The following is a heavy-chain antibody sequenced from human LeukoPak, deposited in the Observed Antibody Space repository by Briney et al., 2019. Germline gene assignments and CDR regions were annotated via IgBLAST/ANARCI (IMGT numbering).Heavy chain of an antibody. V-gene: IGHV2-5*01. Sequence: ESGPTLVKPTQTLTLTCTFSGFSLSTSGVGVGWIRRPPGKALEWLALIYWNDDKRYSPSLKSRLTITKDTSKNQVVLTMTNMDPVDTATYYCAHRREGGSCYDYWGQGTLVTVSS. CDR2: IYWNDDK. J-gene: IGHJ4*02. CDR3: AHRREGGSCYDY. D-gene: IGHD2-15*01. CDR1: GFSLSTSGVG.